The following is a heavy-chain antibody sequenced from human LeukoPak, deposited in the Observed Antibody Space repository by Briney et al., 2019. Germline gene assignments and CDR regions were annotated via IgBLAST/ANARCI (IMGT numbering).Heavy chain of an antibody. Sequence: GASVKVSCKTSGYTFISYAMNWVRQAPGQGLEWMGWINTNTGNPTYAQGFTGRYVFSLGTSVSTAYLQISSLKAEDTAVYYCARDTGFSMVRGILFWGQGTLVTVSS. J-gene: IGHJ4*02. CDR1: GYTFISYA. V-gene: IGHV7-4-1*02. D-gene: IGHD3-10*01. CDR3: ARDTGFSMVRGILF. CDR2: INTNTGNP.